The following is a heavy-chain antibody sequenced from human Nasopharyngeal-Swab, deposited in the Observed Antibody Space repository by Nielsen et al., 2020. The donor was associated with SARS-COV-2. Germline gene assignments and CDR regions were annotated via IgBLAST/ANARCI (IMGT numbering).Heavy chain of an antibody. D-gene: IGHD6-19*01. CDR2: ISWNSGSI. V-gene: IGHV3-9*01. Sequence: TSGGYYWSWIRQHPGKGLEWVSGISWNSGSIGYADSVKGRFTISRDNAKNSLYLQMNSLRAEDTALYYCAKDTAVAGKDAFDIWGQGTMVTVSS. J-gene: IGHJ3*02. CDR3: AKDTAVAGKDAFDI. CDR1: TSGGYY.